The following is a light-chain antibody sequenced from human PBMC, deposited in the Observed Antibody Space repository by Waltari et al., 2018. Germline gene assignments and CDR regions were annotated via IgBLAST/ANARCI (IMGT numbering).Light chain of an antibody. CDR3: SSQTLDGVVL. J-gene: IGLJ3*02. V-gene: IGLV2-14*03. CDR2: DVN. Sequence: QSALTQPASVSGSPGQSITISCIGAGRAIECSDFLSWYQHHPGKSPQVIIYDVNHRPSGISGRFSASTSATAASLTISGLQSEDEGDYYCSSQTLDGVVLFGGGTRVTV. CDR1: GRAIECSDF.